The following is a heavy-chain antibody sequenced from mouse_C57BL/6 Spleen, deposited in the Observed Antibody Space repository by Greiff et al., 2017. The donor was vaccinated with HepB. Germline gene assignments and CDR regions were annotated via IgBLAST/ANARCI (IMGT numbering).Heavy chain of an antibody. Sequence: EVKLMESGGDLVKPGGSLKLSCAASGFTFSSYGMSWVRQTPDKRLEWVATISSGGSYTYYPDSVKGRFTISRDNAKNTLYLQMSSLKSEDTAMYYCARLSPEYYGSSHWYFDVWGTGTTVTVSP. CDR1: GFTFSSYG. CDR2: ISSGGSYT. CDR3: ARLSPEYYGSSHWYFDV. J-gene: IGHJ1*03. D-gene: IGHD1-1*01. V-gene: IGHV5-6*01.